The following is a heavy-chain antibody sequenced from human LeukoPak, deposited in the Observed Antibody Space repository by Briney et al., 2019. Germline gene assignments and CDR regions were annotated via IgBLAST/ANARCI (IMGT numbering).Heavy chain of an antibody. CDR1: GGSFSGYY. V-gene: IGHV4-34*01. CDR3: ARVFRAGGFGAFDI. D-gene: IGHD3-10*01. CDR2: INHSGST. Sequence: SETLSLTCAVYGGSFSGYYWSWIRQPPGKGLEWIGEINHSGSTNYNPSLKSRVTISVDTSKNQFSLKLSSVTAADTAVYYCARVFRAGGFGAFDIWGQGTMVTVSS. J-gene: IGHJ3*02.